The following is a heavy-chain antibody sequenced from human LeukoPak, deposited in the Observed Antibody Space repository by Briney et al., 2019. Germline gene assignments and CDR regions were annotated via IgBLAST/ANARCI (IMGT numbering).Heavy chain of an antibody. Sequence: GSLKLPWSALWLTFDDYCNRRGRPGSGKGLGGGSRIYWNCSRTGYADCVKGRFTISRDNAKNSLYLQMNSLRAEDTAFYYCARGSNTGRGPYFDYWGQGILVTVSS. CDR2: IYWNCSRT. CDR1: WLTFDDYC. CDR3: ARGSNTGRGPYFDY. D-gene: IGHD3-16*01. V-gene: IGHV3-20*04. J-gene: IGHJ4*02.